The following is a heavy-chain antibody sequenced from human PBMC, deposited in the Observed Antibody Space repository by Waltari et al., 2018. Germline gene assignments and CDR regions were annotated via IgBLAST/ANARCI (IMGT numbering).Heavy chain of an antibody. D-gene: IGHD7-27*01. CDR3: ARGSGVDY. J-gene: IGHJ4*02. Sequence: EVQLLESGGGLVQPGGSLRLYCAASGFTFSTYVMNWVRQAPGKGLEWVSSISDGGGIINYADSVKGRFTISRDNSKNTVYLQMKSLRAEDTAVYYCARGSGVDYWGQGTLVTISS. CDR1: GFTFSTYV. CDR2: ISDGGGII. V-gene: IGHV3-23*01.